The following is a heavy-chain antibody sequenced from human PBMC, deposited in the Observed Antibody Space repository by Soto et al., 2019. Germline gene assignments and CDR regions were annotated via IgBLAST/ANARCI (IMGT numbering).Heavy chain of an antibody. J-gene: IGHJ6*02. D-gene: IGHD5-12*01. CDR3: ARAGRDGYNYYYYYGMDV. CDR1: GGTFSSYA. CDR2: IIPIFGTA. V-gene: IGHV1-69*01. Sequence: QVQLVQSGAEVKKPGSSVKVSCKASGGTFSSYAISWVRQAPGQGLEWMGGIIPIFGTANYAQKFQGRVTITADESTSTAYMELNSLRSEDTAVYYCARAGRDGYNYYYYYGMDVWGQGTTVTVSS.